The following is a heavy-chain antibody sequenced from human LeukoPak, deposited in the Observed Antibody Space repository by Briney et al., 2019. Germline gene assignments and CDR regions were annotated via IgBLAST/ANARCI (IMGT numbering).Heavy chain of an antibody. CDR2: INPNSGGT. Sequence: ASVKVSCKASGYTFTGYYMHWVRQAPGQGLEWMGWINPNSGGTNYVQKFQGRVTMTRDTSISTAYMELSRLRSDDTAVYYCASEYCSSTNCYDWYFDYWGQGTLVTVSS. CDR3: ASEYCSSTNCYDWYFDY. J-gene: IGHJ4*02. CDR1: GYTFTGYY. D-gene: IGHD2-2*01. V-gene: IGHV1-2*02.